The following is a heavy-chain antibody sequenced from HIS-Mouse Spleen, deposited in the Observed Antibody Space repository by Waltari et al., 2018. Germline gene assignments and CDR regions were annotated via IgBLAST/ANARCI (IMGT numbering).Heavy chain of an antibody. Sequence: QVQLVQAGAEVKKPGASVKVSCKASGYTFTGHYMHWVRQAPGQGLEWMGWINPNSGGTNYAQKFQGRVTMTRDTSISTAYMELSRLRSDDTAVYYCARVYSSSWRGFDYWGQGTLVTVSS. J-gene: IGHJ4*02. CDR1: GYTFTGHY. D-gene: IGHD6-6*01. CDR3: ARVYSSSWRGFDY. V-gene: IGHV1-2*02. CDR2: INPNSGGT.